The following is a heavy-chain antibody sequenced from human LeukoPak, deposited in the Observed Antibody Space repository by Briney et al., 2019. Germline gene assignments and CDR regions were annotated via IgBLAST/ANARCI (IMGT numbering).Heavy chain of an antibody. CDR2: ISSSSSTI. D-gene: IGHD1-1*01. Sequence: GGSLRLSCAASGFTFSSYAMSWVRQAPGKGLEWVSYISSSSSTIYYADSVKGRFTISRDNAKNSLYLQMNSLRAEDTAMYYCARLNWDLSDYWGQGTLVTVSS. CDR3: ARLNWDLSDY. CDR1: GFTFSSYA. V-gene: IGHV3-48*01. J-gene: IGHJ4*02.